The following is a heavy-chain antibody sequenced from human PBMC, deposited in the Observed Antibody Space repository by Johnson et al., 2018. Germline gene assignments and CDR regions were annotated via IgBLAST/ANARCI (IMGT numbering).Heavy chain of an antibody. D-gene: IGHD3-10*01. CDR3: ARGPHMVPHNAYYYMDV. V-gene: IGHV3-7*01. J-gene: IGHJ6*03. Sequence: VQLVQSGGGLVKPGGSLRLSCAASGFTFSSYWMSWVRQAPGKGLEWVANIKQDGSEKYYVDSVKGRFTIYRDNAKNSLYLQMNSLRAEDTAVYYCARGPHMVPHNAYYYMDVWGKGTTVTVS. CDR2: IKQDGSEK. CDR1: GFTFSSYW.